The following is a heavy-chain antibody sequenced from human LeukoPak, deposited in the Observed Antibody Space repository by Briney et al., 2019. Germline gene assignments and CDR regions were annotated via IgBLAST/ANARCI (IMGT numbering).Heavy chain of an antibody. D-gene: IGHD3-10*01. J-gene: IGHJ4*02. V-gene: IGHV1-18*04. CDR3: ARPHYRSGSYYISADY. CDR1: GYTFTSYG. CDR2: ISAYNGNT. Sequence: ASVKVSCKASGYTFTSYGISWVRQAPGQGLEWMGWISAYNGNTNYAQKLQGRVTMTTDTSTSTAYMELRSLRSDDTAVYYCARPHYRSGSYYISADYWGQGTLVTVSS.